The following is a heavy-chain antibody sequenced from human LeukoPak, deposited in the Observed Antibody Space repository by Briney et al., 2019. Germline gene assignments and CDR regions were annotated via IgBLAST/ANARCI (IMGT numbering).Heavy chain of an antibody. D-gene: IGHD5-12*01. V-gene: IGHV3-21*01. J-gene: IGHJ4*02. CDR3: ARDPWGYSGF. CDR1: GFTFSTYT. CDR2: ISSSSTYI. Sequence: GGSLRLSCAASGFTFSTYTMTWVRQAPGKGLEWVSSISSSSTYIHYADSVKGRFTISRDNAKNSLYLQMNTLKAEDTALYYCARDPWGYSGFWGQGTLVTVSS.